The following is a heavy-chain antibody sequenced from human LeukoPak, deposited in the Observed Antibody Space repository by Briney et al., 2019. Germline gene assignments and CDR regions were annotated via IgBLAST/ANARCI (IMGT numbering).Heavy chain of an antibody. V-gene: IGHV3-21*01. Sequence: GGSLRLSCAASGFTFSSYSMNWVRQAPGKGLEWVSSISSSSSYIYYADSVKGRFTISRDNAKNSLFLQMSSLRVEDTAVFYCARDGFVGAADYWGQGTLVTVSS. CDR1: GFTFSSYS. CDR3: ARDGFVGAADY. CDR2: ISSSSSYI. D-gene: IGHD6-13*01. J-gene: IGHJ4*02.